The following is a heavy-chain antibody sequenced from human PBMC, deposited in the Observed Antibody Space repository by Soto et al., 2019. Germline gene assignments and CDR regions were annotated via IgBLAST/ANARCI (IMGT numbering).Heavy chain of an antibody. J-gene: IGHJ4*02. Sequence: SETLSLTCTVSGGSISSYYWSWIGQPPGKGLEWIGYIYYSGSTNYNPSLKSRVTISVDTSKNQFSLKLSSVTAADTAVYYCARIPGGDERLDYWGQGTLVTVSS. CDR1: GGSISSYY. CDR3: ARIPGGDERLDY. CDR2: IYYSGST. D-gene: IGHD2-21*02. V-gene: IGHV4-59*01.